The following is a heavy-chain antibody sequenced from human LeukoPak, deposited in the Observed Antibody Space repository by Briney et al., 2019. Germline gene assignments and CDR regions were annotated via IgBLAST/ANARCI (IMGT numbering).Heavy chain of an antibody. V-gene: IGHV3-74*01. CDR1: RVTFSRYW. CDR3: ARDGNYYDSSGPADY. CDR2: INSDGIST. Sequence: GGSLRLSCAASRVTFSRYWRHWVRQAPGKGLVWVSRINSDGISTSYADSVKGRFTISRDNAKNTLYMQMNSLSAEDTAVYYCARDGNYYDSSGPADYWGQGTLVTVSS. D-gene: IGHD3-22*01. J-gene: IGHJ4*02.